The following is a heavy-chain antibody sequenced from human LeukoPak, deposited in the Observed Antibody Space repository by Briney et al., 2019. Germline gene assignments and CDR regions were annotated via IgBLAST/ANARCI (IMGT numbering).Heavy chain of an antibody. CDR1: GGSISSSSYY. D-gene: IGHD4-17*01. J-gene: IGHJ4*02. CDR2: IHYSGST. V-gene: IGHV4-39*01. CDR3: AMTADFSTRKLRGLHYDY. Sequence: SETLSLTCTVSGGSISSSSYYWGWIRQPPGKGLEWIGSIHYSGSTYYNPSLKSRVTISVDTSKNQFSLKLSSVTAADTAVYYCAMTADFSTRKLRGLHYDYWGQGTLVTVSS.